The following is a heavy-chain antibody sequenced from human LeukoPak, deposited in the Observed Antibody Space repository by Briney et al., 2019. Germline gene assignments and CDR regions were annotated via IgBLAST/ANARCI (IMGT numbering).Heavy chain of an antibody. CDR3: ATPVGGLYFDY. J-gene: IGHJ4*02. CDR2: INAGNGNT. V-gene: IGHV1-3*01. CDR1: GYTFTSYA. D-gene: IGHD1-26*01. Sequence: ASVEVSCKASGYTFTSYAMHWVRQAPGQRLEWMGWINAGNGNTKYSQKFQGRVTITRDTSASTAYMELSSLRSEDTAVYYCATPVGGLYFDYWGQGTLVTVSS.